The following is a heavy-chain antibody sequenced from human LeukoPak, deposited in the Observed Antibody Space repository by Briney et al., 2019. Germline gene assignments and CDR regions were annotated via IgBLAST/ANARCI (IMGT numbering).Heavy chain of an antibody. CDR2: IYYSGNT. V-gene: IGHV4-59*01. D-gene: IGHD6-19*01. CDR3: AKESSSGWTFDY. J-gene: IGHJ4*02. Sequence: SETLSLNCTVSGGSIRSYYWSWIRQPPGKGLEWIGFIYYSGNTNYNPSLKGRVTISVDTSKNQFSLKLSSVTAADTAVYYCAKESSSGWTFDYWGQGTLVTVSS. CDR1: GGSIRSYY.